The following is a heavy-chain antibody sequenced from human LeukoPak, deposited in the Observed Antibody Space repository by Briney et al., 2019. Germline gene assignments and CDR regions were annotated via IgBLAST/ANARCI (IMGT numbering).Heavy chain of an antibody. D-gene: IGHD2-21*01. V-gene: IGHV3-7*01. J-gene: IGHJ4*02. CDR2: IKQDGSEK. CDR1: GFTFSSHW. CDR3: ARVSDCGGDCYPGLFDY. Sequence: GGSLRLSCAVSGFTFSSHWMSWVRQAPGKGLEWVTNIKQDGSEKFYVDSVKGRFTISRDNSKNSLYLQMSSLRVEDTAVYYCARVSDCGGDCYPGLFDYWGQGTLVTVSS.